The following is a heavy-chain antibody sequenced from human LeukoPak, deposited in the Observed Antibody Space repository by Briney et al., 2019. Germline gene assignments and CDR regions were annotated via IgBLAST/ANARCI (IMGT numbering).Heavy chain of an antibody. J-gene: IGHJ4*02. CDR2: ISGSGGST. CDR1: GFTFSSYA. Sequence: GGSLRLSXAASGFTFSSYAMSWVSQSPGKGLEWVSAISGSGGSTYYADSVKGRFTISRDNSKNTLYLQMNSLRAEDTAVYYCAKDSSSWYFDYWGQGTLVTVSS. D-gene: IGHD6-13*01. CDR3: AKDSSSWYFDY. V-gene: IGHV3-23*01.